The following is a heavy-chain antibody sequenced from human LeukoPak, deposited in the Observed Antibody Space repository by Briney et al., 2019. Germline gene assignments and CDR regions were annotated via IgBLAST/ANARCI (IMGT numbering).Heavy chain of an antibody. D-gene: IGHD6-6*01. J-gene: IGHJ4*02. CDR2: IRSKANSYAT. CDR3: TRPLGSSSSSGAD. V-gene: IGHV3-73*01. Sequence: PGGSLRLSCAASGFTFSGSAMHWVRQASGKGLEWVGRIRSKANSYATAYAASVKGRFTISRDDSKNTAYLQTNGLKTEDTAVYYCTRPLGSSSSSGADWGQGTLVTVSS. CDR1: GFTFSGSA.